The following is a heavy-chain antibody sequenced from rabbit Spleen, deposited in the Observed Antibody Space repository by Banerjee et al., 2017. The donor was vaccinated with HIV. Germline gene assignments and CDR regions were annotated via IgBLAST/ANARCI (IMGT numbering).Heavy chain of an antibody. CDR1: GFDLSSYYY. Sequence: QSLEESGGDLVKPGASLTLTCTASGFDLSSYYYMSWVRQAPGKGLEWIACINMFTAKSVYASWAKGRFIMSRPSSTTVTLQMTSLTVADTATYFCARDLIAAIGWNFNLWGQGTLVTVS. J-gene: IGHJ4*01. CDR3: ARDLIAAIGWNFNL. D-gene: IGHD1-1*01. V-gene: IGHV1S40*01. CDR2: INMFTAKS.